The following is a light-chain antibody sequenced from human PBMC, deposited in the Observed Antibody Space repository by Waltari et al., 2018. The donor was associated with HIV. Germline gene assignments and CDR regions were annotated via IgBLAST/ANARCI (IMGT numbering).Light chain of an antibody. J-gene: IGLJ3*02. Sequence: QSVLTQPPSVSGAPGQRVTISCPGSSPNIGAGYDVHWYQPLPGTAPKLLIYGNTNRPSGVSDRFSGSKSGTSASLAITGLQAEDEADYYCQSYDSRQSGFWVFGGGTTLTVL. V-gene: IGLV1-40*01. CDR3: QSYDSRQSGFWV. CDR2: GNT. CDR1: SPNIGAGYD.